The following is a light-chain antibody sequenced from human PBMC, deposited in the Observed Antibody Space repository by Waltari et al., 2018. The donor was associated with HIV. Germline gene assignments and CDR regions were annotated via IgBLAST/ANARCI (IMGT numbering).Light chain of an antibody. CDR1: SSDVGVYNF. Sequence: QSALTQPPSASGSPGQSVTISSTGTSSDVGVYNFISWYQQHPGKAPKLMIFEVTKRPSGVPDRFSGSKSGNTASLTVSGLQAEDEAVYYCCSYAGSDVVFGGGTKLTVL. J-gene: IGLJ2*01. V-gene: IGLV2-8*01. CDR3: CSYAGSDVV. CDR2: EVT.